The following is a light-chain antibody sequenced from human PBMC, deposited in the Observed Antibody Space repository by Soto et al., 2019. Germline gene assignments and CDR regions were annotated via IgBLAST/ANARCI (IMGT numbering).Light chain of an antibody. CDR3: QQRSSWPWT. V-gene: IGKV3-11*01. Sequence: EVVLTQSPATLSLSPGERATLSCRASQSVGSNLAWYQQKAGQAPRLLIYDASNRAAGIPARFSGSGSGTDFTLTISSLEPEDFALYYCQQRSSWPWTFGQGTKVEVK. CDR2: DAS. CDR1: QSVGSN. J-gene: IGKJ1*01.